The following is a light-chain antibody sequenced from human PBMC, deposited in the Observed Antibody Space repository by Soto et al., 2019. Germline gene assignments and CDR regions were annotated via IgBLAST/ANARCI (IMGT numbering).Light chain of an antibody. CDR1: QGIRSD. CDR2: AGS. V-gene: IGKV1-6*01. J-gene: IGKJ3*01. CDR3: LQDYNSPFT. Sequence: AIQMTQSPSSLSASVGDRVTITCRASQGIRSDLAWYQQKPGKAPKLLIYAGSTLHSGVASRFSGSGSGTDFTLTISSLQPADFATYYCLQDYNSPFTFGPGTTVDIK.